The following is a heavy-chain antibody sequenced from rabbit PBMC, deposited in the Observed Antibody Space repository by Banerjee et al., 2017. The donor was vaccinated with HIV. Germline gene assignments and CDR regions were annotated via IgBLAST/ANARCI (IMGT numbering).Heavy chain of an antibody. CDR1: GFSFSSSYY. D-gene: IGHD6-1*01. V-gene: IGHV1S40*01. CDR3: ARGYYTSGYAGYTYFNL. J-gene: IGHJ4*01. CDR2: IYAGSTGST. Sequence: QSLEESGGDLVKPGASLTLTCTASGFSFSSSYYMCWVRQAPGKGLEWIACIYAGSTGSTYYASWAKGRFTISKTSSTTVTLQMTSLTAADTATYFCARGYYTSGYAGYTYFNLWGPGTLVTVS.